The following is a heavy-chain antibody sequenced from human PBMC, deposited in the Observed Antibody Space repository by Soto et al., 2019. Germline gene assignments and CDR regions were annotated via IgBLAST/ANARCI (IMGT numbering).Heavy chain of an antibody. J-gene: IGHJ3*02. V-gene: IGHV1-69*13. CDR2: IIPIFGTA. CDR3: ARDRPRRGYDSSYGAFDI. D-gene: IGHD3-22*01. CDR1: AGTFSSYA. Sequence: GASVKVSCKASAGTFSSYAISWVRQAPGQGLEWMGGIIPIFGTANYAQKFQGRVTITADESTSTAYMELSSLRSEDTAVYYCARDRPRRGYDSSYGAFDIWGQGTMVTVSS.